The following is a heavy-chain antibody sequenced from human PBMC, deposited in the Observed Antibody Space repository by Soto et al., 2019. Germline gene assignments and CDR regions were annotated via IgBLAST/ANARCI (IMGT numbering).Heavy chain of an antibody. V-gene: IGHV4-59*01. D-gene: IGHD6-13*01. CDR2: VYNSGST. J-gene: IGHJ4*02. CDR1: GGSISSNY. Sequence: PSETLSLPCPVSGGSISSNYWTWIRQPPGKGLEWIGYVYNSGSTNYNPSLKSRVTISEDTSKSQFSLKVNSMTAADTAVYYCARYRREAVAGYTLDNWGQGILVTVSS. CDR3: ARYRREAVAGYTLDN.